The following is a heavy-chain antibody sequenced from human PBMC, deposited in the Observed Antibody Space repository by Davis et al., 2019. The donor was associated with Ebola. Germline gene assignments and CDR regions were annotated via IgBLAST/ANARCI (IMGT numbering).Heavy chain of an antibody. CDR1: GFTFSNYW. J-gene: IGHJ6*02. V-gene: IGHV3-7*01. CDR2: IKQDGSEK. D-gene: IGHD2-2*01. CDR3: ARVLSCSSTSCFYYYYYGMDV. Sequence: GGSLRLSCAASGFTFSNYWMSWVRQAPGKGLEWVANIKQDGSEKYYVDSVKGRFTSSRDNAKNSLYLQMNSLRAEDTAVYYCARVLSCSSTSCFYYYYYGMDVWGQGTTVTVSS.